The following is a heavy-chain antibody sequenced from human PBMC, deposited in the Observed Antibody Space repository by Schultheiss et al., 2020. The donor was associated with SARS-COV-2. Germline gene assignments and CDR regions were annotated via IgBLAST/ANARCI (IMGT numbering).Heavy chain of an antibody. Sequence: SETLSLTCTVSGGSISSYYWSWIRQPPGKGLEWIGSIYYSGSTYYNPSLKSRVTISVDTSKNQFSLKLSSVTAADTAVYYCARHLNYYSSRVGMDVWGQGTPVTVSS. V-gene: IGHV4-59*01. J-gene: IGHJ6*02. CDR1: GGSISSYY. CDR2: IYYSGST. D-gene: IGHD6-13*01. CDR3: ARHLNYYSSRVGMDV.